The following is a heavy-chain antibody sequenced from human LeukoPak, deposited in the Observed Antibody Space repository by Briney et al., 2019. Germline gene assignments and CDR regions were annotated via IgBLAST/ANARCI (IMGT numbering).Heavy chain of an antibody. CDR2: IYYSGST. CDR3: ARYYSNYSPLGYYCYMDV. Sequence: PSETLSLTCTVSGGSISSYYWSWIRQPPGKGLEWIGYIYYSGSTNYNPSLKSRVTISVDTSKNQFSLKLSSVTAADTAVYYCARYYSNYSPLGYYCYMDVWGKGTTVTVSS. J-gene: IGHJ6*03. V-gene: IGHV4-59*12. D-gene: IGHD4-11*01. CDR1: GGSISSYY.